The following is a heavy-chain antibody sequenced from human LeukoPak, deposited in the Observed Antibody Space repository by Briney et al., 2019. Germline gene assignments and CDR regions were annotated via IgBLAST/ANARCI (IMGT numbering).Heavy chain of an antibody. J-gene: IGHJ4*02. V-gene: IGHV4-39*01. D-gene: IGHD3/OR15-3a*01. CDR2: MYYSGST. CDR1: GGSISSSSYY. Sequence: SETLSLTCTVSGGSISSSSYYWGWIRQPPGKGLEWIGSMYYSGSTYYNPSLKGRVTISLDTSKNQFSLKLTSVTAADTAVYYCARQTGSGLFILPGGQGTLVTVSS. CDR3: ARQTGSGLFILP.